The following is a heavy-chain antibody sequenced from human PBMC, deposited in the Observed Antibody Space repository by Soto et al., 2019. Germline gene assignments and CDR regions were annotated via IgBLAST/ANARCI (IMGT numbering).Heavy chain of an antibody. CDR2: SSGTGTST. J-gene: IGHJ3*02. CDR3: TRLTGRRLVRGSMTFDI. Sequence: EVQLWESGGDLVQPGGSLRLSCAPSGLTFSNYAMTWVRQVPGKGLERVSGSSGTGTSTYYADSVKGRFTVSRDSSKNTLYLQINSLSSEDTALYFCTRLTGRRLVRGSMTFDIWGQGTIVTVSS. CDR1: GLTFSNYA. D-gene: IGHD3-10*01. V-gene: IGHV3-23*01.